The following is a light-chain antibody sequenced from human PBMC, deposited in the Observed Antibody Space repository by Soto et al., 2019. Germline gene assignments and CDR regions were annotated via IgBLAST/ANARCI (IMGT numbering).Light chain of an antibody. CDR3: QQYGSSTIT. CDR2: GAS. J-gene: IGKJ5*01. V-gene: IGKV3-20*01. Sequence: ENVLTQSPGTLSLSQGERATLSCRASQNVISTYLAWYQQKPGQAPMLLIYGASSRATGIPDRFSGSGSGTDFPLTISRLEPEDFAVYYCQQYGSSTITFGQGTRLEIK. CDR1: QNVISTY.